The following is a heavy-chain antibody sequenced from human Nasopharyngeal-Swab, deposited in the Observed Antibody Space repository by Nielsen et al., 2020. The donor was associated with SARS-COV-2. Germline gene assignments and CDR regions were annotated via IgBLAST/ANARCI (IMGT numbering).Heavy chain of an antibody. J-gene: IGHJ5*02. CDR1: GFTFSSYS. CDR2: ISSSSSYI. CDR3: ARGVVAGTGQNWFDP. V-gene: IGHV3-21*04. Sequence: GESLKISCAASGFTFSSYSMNWVRQAPGKGLEWVSSISSSSSYIYYADSVKGRFTISRDNAKNSLYLQMNSLRAEDTAVYYCARGVVAGTGQNWFDPWGQGTLVTVSS. D-gene: IGHD6-19*01.